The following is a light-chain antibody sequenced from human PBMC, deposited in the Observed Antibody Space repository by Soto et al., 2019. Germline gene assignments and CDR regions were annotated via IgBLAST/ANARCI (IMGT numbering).Light chain of an antibody. CDR1: HSVTNS. Sequence: EVVMTQSPATLSVSPGERATLSCRASHSVTNSLAWYQQRPGQTPRLLIYRASTRAPGVPARFSGSGSGTEFTLTISSLQPEDFAAYYYCQQRSSWPPITFGQGTRLEIK. V-gene: IGKV3-15*01. CDR2: RAS. J-gene: IGKJ5*01. CDR3: QQRSSWPPIT.